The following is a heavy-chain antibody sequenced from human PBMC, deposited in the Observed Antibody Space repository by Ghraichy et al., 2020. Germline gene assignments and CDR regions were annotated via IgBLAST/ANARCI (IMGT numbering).Heavy chain of an antibody. CDR2: IWYDGSNK. V-gene: IGHV3-33*01. CDR1: GFTFSSYG. CDR3: ARELLRSCYMDV. D-gene: IGHD5-12*01. Sequence: GGSLRLSCAASGFTFSSYGMHWVRQAPGKGLEWVAVIWYDGSNKYYADSVKGRFTISRDNSKNTLYLQMNSLRAEDTAVYYCARELLRSCYMDVWGKGTTVTVSS. J-gene: IGHJ6*03.